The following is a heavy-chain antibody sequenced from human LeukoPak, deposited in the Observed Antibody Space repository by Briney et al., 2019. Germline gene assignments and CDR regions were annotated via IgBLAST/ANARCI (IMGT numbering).Heavy chain of an antibody. D-gene: IGHD3-3*01. CDR2: IYYGGST. V-gene: IGHV4-61*01. CDR1: GGSVSSGSYY. Sequence: PSETLSLTCTVSGGSVSSGSYYWSWIRQPPGKGLEWIGYIYYGGSTNYNPSLKSRVTISVDTSKNQFSLKLSSVTAADTAVYYCAKGFYDFWSGYLGYFDYWGQGTLVTVSS. CDR3: AKGFYDFWSGYLGYFDY. J-gene: IGHJ4*02.